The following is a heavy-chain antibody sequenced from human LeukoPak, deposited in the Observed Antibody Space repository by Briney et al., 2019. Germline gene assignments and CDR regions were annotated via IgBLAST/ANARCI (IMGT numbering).Heavy chain of an antibody. CDR1: GFTFSSYA. V-gene: IGHV3-30*04. J-gene: IGHJ6*02. Sequence: GGSLRLSCAASGFTFSSYAMHWVRQAPGKGLEWVAVIWYDGSNKYYADSVKGRFTISRDNSKNTLYLQMNSLRAEDTAVYYCGRAPFYYYGMDVWGQGTTVTVSS. CDR2: IWYDGSNK. CDR3: GRAPFYYYGMDV.